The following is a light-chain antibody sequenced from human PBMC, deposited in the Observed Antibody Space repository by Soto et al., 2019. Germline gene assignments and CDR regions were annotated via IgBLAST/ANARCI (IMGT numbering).Light chain of an antibody. CDR3: QQYYSYPRRT. V-gene: IGKV1-8*01. J-gene: IGKJ1*01. Sequence: AIRMTQSPSSLSASTGDRVTITCRARQGISSYLAWYQQKPGKAPKLLIYAASTLQSGVPSRFSGSGSGTDFTLTISCLQSDDFATYYCQQYYSYPRRTFGQGTKVEIK. CDR2: AAS. CDR1: QGISSY.